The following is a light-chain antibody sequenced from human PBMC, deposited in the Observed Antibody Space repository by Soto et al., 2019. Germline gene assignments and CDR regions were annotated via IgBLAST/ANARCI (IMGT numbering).Light chain of an antibody. J-gene: IGKJ5*01. CDR2: AAS. CDR1: QRISYY. V-gene: IGKV1-39*01. CDR3: QQSYSTPSP. Sequence: DIQMTQSPSSLSASVGDRVTITCRASQRISYYLNWFQQKPGRVPKLLIYAASSLEAGVPSRYSGSGSGTDFTLPISSLQPEDFATYYCQQSYSTPSPFGQGTRLEL.